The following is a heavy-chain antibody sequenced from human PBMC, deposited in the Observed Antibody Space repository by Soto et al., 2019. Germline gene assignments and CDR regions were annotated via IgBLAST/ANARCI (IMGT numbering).Heavy chain of an antibody. CDR2: IWDEGSNT. CDR1: GFTFSSYG. Sequence: QVQLVESGGGVVQPGRSLRLSCAASGFTFSSYGMHWSRQAPGKGLEWVALIWDEGSNTYYADSVKGRFTISRDNSKNTLYLQMNSLRDEDTAVYYCARDPHWGQGTLVTVSS. V-gene: IGHV3-33*01. CDR3: ARDPH. J-gene: IGHJ4*02.